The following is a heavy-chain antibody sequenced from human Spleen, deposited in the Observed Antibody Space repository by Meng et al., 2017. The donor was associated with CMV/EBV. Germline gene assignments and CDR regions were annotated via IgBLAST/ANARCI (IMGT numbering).Heavy chain of an antibody. D-gene: IGHD1-26*01. J-gene: IGHJ4*02. CDR1: GFTFGDYA. CDR2: ISSSSSYI. CDR3: ARAIFFGIVGATPPPFDY. Sequence: GGSLRLSCTASGFTFGDYAMSWVRQAPGKGLEWVSSISSSSSYIYYADSVKGRFTISRDNAKNSLYLQMNSLRAEDTAVYYCARAIFFGIVGATPPPFDYWGQGTLVTVSS. V-gene: IGHV3-21*01.